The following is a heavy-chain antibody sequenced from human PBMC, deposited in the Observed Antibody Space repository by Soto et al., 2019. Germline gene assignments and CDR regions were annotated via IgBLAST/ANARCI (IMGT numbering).Heavy chain of an antibody. Sequence: GGSLRLSCAASGFTFSSYEMNWVRQAPGKGLEWVSYISSSGSTIYYADSVKGRFTIYRDNAKNSLYLQMNSLRAEDTAVYYCAREQYGMDVWGQGTTVTVSS. CDR3: AREQYGMDV. V-gene: IGHV3-48*03. CDR1: GFTFSSYE. J-gene: IGHJ6*02. CDR2: ISSSGSTI.